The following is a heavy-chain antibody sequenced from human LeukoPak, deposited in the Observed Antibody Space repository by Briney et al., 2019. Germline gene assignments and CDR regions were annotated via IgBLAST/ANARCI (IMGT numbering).Heavy chain of an antibody. CDR3: ARGDDYGGSPEVAFDI. J-gene: IGHJ3*02. V-gene: IGHV4-39*07. Sequence: SETLSLTCTVSGGSISSSSYYWGWIRQPPGKGLEWIGSIYYSGSTYYNPSLKSRVTISVDTSKNQFSLKLSSVTAADTAVYYCARGDDYGGSPEVAFDIWGQGTMVTVSS. D-gene: IGHD4-23*01. CDR1: GGSISSSSYY. CDR2: IYYSGST.